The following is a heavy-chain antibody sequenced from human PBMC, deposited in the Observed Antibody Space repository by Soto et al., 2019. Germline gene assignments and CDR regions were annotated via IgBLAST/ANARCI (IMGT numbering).Heavy chain of an antibody. CDR3: ARALTYYYDIDY. CDR2: INSDGSRT. J-gene: IGHJ4*02. Sequence: GGSLRLSCVASGFTFSSYLMHWVRQAPGKGLVWVSRINSDGSRTTYADSVKGRFTISRDNAKNMLHLQMNSLRAEDTAVYYCARALTYYYDIDYWGQGTLVTVSS. V-gene: IGHV3-74*01. D-gene: IGHD3-22*01. CDR1: GFTFSSYL.